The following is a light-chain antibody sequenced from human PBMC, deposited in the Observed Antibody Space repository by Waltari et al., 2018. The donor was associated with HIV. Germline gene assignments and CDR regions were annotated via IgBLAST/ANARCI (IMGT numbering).Light chain of an antibody. CDR2: AAS. CDR3: QQSYSSPLT. J-gene: IGKJ3*01. V-gene: IGKV1-39*01. CDR1: QTISTY. Sequence: DIQLTQSPSSLSASVGDRVTIACRASQTISTYLNWYQQKPGKAPKLLISAASSLQSGVPSRFSGSASGTDFPLTINSLQPEDYATYYCQQSYSSPLTFGPGTKVDIK.